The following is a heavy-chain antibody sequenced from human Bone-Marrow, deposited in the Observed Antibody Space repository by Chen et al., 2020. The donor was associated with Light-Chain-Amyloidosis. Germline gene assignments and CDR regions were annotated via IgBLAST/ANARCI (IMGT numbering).Heavy chain of an antibody. CDR1: GFTFSRYG. V-gene: IGHV3-33*01. CDR3: ARVNIKAPPPYYYGMDV. D-gene: IGHD1-20*01. Sequence: QVQLVESGGGVVQPGRSLRLSCVASGFTFSRYGMHWVRQAPGKGLEWVAVVWFYGGKKFYADSVTGRFIISRDNSKATAYLQMNSLRAEDTAVFYCARVNIKAPPPYYYGMDVWGPGTTVTVS. CDR2: VWFYGGKK. J-gene: IGHJ6*02.